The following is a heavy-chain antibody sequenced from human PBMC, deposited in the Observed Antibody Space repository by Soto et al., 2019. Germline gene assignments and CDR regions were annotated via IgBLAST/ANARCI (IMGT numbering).Heavy chain of an antibody. CDR1: GGSISSGGYY. CDR2: IYYSGST. CDR3: ARGPDSHYYDSSGYWFDP. J-gene: IGHJ5*02. D-gene: IGHD3-22*01. V-gene: IGHV4-31*03. Sequence: QVQLQESGPGLVKPSQTLSLTCTVSGGSISSGGYYWSWIRQHPGKGLEWIGYIYYSGSTYYNPSLNSRVTISVDTSKNQFSLKLSSVTAADTAVYYCARGPDSHYYDSSGYWFDPWGQGTLVTVSS.